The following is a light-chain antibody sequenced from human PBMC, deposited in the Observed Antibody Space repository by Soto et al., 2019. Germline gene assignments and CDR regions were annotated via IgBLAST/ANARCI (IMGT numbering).Light chain of an antibody. J-gene: IGLJ1*01. CDR1: ASNIGRDP. Sequence: QSVLTQPPSASGAAGQRVTISCSGSASNIGRDPVNWYQQVPGTAPKLLIYENNHRPSGVPDRFSGSKSGTSASLVISGLXSEDEAVYFCAGWDGSLKGFVFGTGTKVTVL. CDR3: AGWDGSLKGFV. CDR2: ENN. V-gene: IGLV1-44*01.